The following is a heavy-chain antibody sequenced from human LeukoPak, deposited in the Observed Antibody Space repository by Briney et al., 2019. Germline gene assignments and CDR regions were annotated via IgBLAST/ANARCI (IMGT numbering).Heavy chain of an antibody. D-gene: IGHD6-13*01. J-gene: IGHJ4*02. V-gene: IGHV3-23*01. CDR3: AKDRMAPGAVAGPPGY. Sequence: PGGSLRLSCAASGFTFSSYAMSWVRQAPGKGLEWVSAISGSGGSTYYADSVKGRFTISRDNSKNTLYLQMNSLRAEDTAVYYCAKDRMAPGAVAGPPGYWGQGTLVTVSS. CDR2: ISGSGGST. CDR1: GFTFSSYA.